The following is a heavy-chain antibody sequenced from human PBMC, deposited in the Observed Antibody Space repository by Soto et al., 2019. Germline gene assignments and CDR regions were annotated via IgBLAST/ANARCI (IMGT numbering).Heavy chain of an antibody. CDR2: ISYDRSNK. CDR3: ATVRGYRQDFDAFDI. J-gene: IGHJ3*02. Sequence: QVQLVESGGGVVQPGRSLRLSCVASGFSFSNYAMHWVRQAPGKGLEWVAVISYDRSNKYYADSVKGRFTISRDNSKNTLYLQMNNLRTEDTAVYYCATVRGYRQDFDAFDIWGQGTMVTVSS. D-gene: IGHD3-16*02. CDR1: GFSFSNYA. V-gene: IGHV3-30-3*01.